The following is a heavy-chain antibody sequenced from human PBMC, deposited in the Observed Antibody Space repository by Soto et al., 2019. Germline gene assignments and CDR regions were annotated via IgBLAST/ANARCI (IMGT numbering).Heavy chain of an antibody. CDR3: ARVTIFGVVTPYYYYMDV. CDR2: IYHSGST. Sequence: SETLSLTCAVSSGSISSSNWWSWVRQPPGKGLEWIGEIYHSGSTNYNPSLKSRVTISVDKSKNQFSLKLSSATAADTAVYYCARVTIFGVVTPYYYYMDVWGKGTTVTVSS. CDR1: SGSISSSNW. D-gene: IGHD3-3*01. J-gene: IGHJ6*03. V-gene: IGHV4-4*02.